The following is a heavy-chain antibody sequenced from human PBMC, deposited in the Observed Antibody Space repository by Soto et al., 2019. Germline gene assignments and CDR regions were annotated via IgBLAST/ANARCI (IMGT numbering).Heavy chain of an antibody. CDR1: GGSISMDIHY. CDR2: IYYSGNI. Sequence: SETLSLTCTVSGGSISMDIHYWGGFRQPPGKGREGIGTIYYSGNIYNNPSLRSRVTISMDTSKNQFSLRLTSVTAADTAVYYCARHTDCGSGSSCLGSDNMDTDAFDIWGQGTMVTVSS. CDR3: ARHTDCGSGSSCLGSDNMDTDAFDI. V-gene: IGHV4-39*01. J-gene: IGHJ3*02. D-gene: IGHD3-10*01.